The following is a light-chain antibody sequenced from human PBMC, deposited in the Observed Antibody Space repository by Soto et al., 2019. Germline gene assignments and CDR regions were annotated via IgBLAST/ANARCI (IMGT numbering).Light chain of an antibody. CDR3: QQYNDWPQT. V-gene: IGKV3-15*01. CDR2: GAF. J-gene: IGKJ1*01. CDR1: QSVRSN. Sequence: EIVMTQSPGTLSLSPGEIATLSCRASQSVRSNLAWYQQIPGQAPRLLIYGAFTRATGIPARFSGSGSGTEFTLAISSLQSEYFAVYYCQQYNDWPQTFGLGTKVDIK.